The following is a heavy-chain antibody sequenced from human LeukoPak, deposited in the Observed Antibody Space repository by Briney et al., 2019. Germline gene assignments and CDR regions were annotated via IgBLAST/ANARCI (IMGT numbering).Heavy chain of an antibody. CDR1: GFTFSNYN. V-gene: IGHV3-21*04. Sequence: GGSLRLSCADSGFTFSNYNMNWVRQAPGKAMEWVSSITSSGTYTFYADSVKGRFTISRDNAKNSLYLQMDSLGPEDTAMYYCARDGVVTMELDSWGQGTLVTVSS. D-gene: IGHD3-3*01. CDR3: ARDGVVTMELDS. J-gene: IGHJ4*02. CDR2: ITSSGTYT.